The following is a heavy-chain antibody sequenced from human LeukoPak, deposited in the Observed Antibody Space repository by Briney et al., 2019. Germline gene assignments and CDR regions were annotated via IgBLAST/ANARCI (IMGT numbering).Heavy chain of an antibody. CDR3: ARHCSSTSCYRVLGY. D-gene: IGHD2-2*02. CDR1: GFTFSSYS. CDR2: ISSSSSYI. J-gene: IGHJ4*02. Sequence: GGSLRLSCAASGFTFSSYSMNWVRQAPGKGLEWVSSISSSSSYIYYADSVKGRVTISRDNAKNSLYLQMNSLRAEDTAVYYCARHCSSTSCYRVLGYWGQGTLVTVSS. V-gene: IGHV3-21*01.